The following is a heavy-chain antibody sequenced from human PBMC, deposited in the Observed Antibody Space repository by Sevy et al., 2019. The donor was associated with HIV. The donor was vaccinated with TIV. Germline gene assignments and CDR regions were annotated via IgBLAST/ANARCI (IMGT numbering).Heavy chain of an antibody. D-gene: IGHD2-15*01. J-gene: IGHJ6*03. V-gene: IGHV3-23*01. CDR3: TRAVVAAIYYYYYMDV. CDR1: GFTVSRYA. Sequence: GGSLRLSCAASGFTVSRYAMSWVRQAPGKGLEWVSAISGSGGSTYYADSVKGRLTISRDNSKNTLYLQMNSLRAEDTAVYYCTRAVVAAIYYYYYMDVWGKGTTVTVSS. CDR2: ISGSGGST.